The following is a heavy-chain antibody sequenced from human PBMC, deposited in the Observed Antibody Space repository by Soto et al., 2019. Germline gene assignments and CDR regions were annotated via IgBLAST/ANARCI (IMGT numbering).Heavy chain of an antibody. V-gene: IGHV3-21*01. J-gene: IGHJ4*02. CDR3: ARFQDGDYYFDY. D-gene: IGHD4-17*01. Sequence: VQLVESGGGLVKPGGSLRLSCAASGFTFSSYSMNWVRQAPGKGLEWVSSISSSSSYIYYADSVKGRFTISRDNAKNSLYLQMNSLRAEDTAVYYCARFQDGDYYFDYWGQGTLVTVSS. CDR2: ISSSSSYI. CDR1: GFTFSSYS.